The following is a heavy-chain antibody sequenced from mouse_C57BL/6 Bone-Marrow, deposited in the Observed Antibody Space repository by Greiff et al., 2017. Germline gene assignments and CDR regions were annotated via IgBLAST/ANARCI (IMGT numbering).Heavy chain of an antibody. D-gene: IGHD2-3*01. CDR2: IYPGSGNT. J-gene: IGHJ3*01. CDR1: GYTFTDYY. CDR3: AREAWGWLPAWFAY. Sequence: QVQLQQSGAELVRPGASVKLSCKASGYTFTDYYINWVKQRPGQGLEWIARIYPGSGNTYYNEKFKGKATLTAEKSSSTAYMQLSSLTSEDSAVSFCAREAWGWLPAWFAYWGQGTLVTVSA. V-gene: IGHV1-76*01.